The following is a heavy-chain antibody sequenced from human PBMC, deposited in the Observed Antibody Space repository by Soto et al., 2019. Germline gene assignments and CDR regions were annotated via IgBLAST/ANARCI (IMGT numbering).Heavy chain of an antibody. CDR1: GYSFTSYW. CDR3: ARRYSSSWYMAFDI. CDR2: IYPGDSDT. V-gene: IGHV5-51*01. D-gene: IGHD6-13*01. Sequence: GESLKISCKDSGYSFTSYWIGWVRQMPGKGLERMGIIYPGDSDTRYSPSFQGQVTISADKSISTAYLQWSSLKASDTAMYYCARRYSSSWYMAFDIWGQGTMVTVSS. J-gene: IGHJ3*02.